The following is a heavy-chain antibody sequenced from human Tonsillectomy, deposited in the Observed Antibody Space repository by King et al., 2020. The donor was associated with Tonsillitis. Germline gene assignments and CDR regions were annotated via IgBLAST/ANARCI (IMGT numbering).Heavy chain of an antibody. CDR3: AKDRVVPYYYDSSGYNDY. Sequence: VQLVESGGGVVQPGRSLRLSCAASGFTFSTYGMHWVRQAPGKGLEWVGVISYDGSNKYYADSVKGRFTISRDNSKNTLYLQMNSLRAEDTAVYYCAKDRVVPYYYDSSGYNDYWGQGTLVTVSS. D-gene: IGHD3-22*01. J-gene: IGHJ4*02. CDR2: ISYDGSNK. CDR1: GFTFSTYG. V-gene: IGHV3-30*18.